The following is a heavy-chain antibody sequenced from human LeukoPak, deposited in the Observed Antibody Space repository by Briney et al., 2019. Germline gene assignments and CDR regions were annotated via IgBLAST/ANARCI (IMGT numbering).Heavy chain of an antibody. CDR1: GFTFSSYA. V-gene: IGHV3-30-3*01. CDR3: AKDSGYCSSTSCCVYYFDY. CDR2: ISYDGSNK. Sequence: GGSLRLSCAASGFTFSSYAMHWVRQAPGKGLEWVAVISYDGSNKYYADSVKGRFTISRDNSKNTLYLQMNSLRAEDTAVYYCAKDSGYCSSTSCCVYYFDYWGQGTLVTVSS. D-gene: IGHD2-2*01. J-gene: IGHJ4*02.